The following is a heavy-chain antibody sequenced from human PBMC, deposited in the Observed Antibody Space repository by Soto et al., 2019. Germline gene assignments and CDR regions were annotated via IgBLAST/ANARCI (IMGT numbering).Heavy chain of an antibody. CDR3: ARGRDGYINYFDY. V-gene: IGHV3-33*01. Sequence: QVQLVESGGGVVQPGRCLRLSCSASGYTISSYGMHWVRQAPGKGLEWVAVIWYDGSNKYYADSVKGRFTISRDNSKNTLYLQMNSLRAEDTAVYYCARGRDGYINYFDYWGQGTLVTVSS. CDR2: IWYDGSNK. CDR1: GYTISSYG. J-gene: IGHJ4*02. D-gene: IGHD5-12*01.